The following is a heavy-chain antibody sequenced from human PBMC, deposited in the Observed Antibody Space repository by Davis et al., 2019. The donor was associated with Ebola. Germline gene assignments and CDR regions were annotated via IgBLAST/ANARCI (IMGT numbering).Heavy chain of an antibody. CDR3: ARDRAGYSYGYGY. Sequence: AASVKVSCKASGYTFTSYDINWVRQATGQGLEWMGWISAYNGNTNYAQKLQGRVTMTTDTSTSTAYMELRSLRSDDTAVYYCARDRAGYSYGYGYWGQGTLVTVSS. CDR1: GYTFTSYD. J-gene: IGHJ4*02. CDR2: ISAYNGNT. D-gene: IGHD5-18*01. V-gene: IGHV1-18*01.